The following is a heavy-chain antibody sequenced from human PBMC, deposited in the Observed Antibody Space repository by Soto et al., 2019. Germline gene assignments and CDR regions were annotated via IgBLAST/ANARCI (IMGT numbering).Heavy chain of an antibody. D-gene: IGHD3-10*02. J-gene: IGHJ4*02. V-gene: IGHV3-21*01. CDR3: AREGSVDNDYVSECADY. Sequence: EVQLVESGGGLVKPGGSLRLSCEASGFTFSSYSMIWVRQAPGKGLEWVSSISTTSSYIYYADSVKGRFTIARDNAKNSRYLLMNSLRAEDTAVYYCAREGSVDNDYVSECADYWGQGTLVTVSS. CDR2: ISTTSSYI. CDR1: GFTFSSYS.